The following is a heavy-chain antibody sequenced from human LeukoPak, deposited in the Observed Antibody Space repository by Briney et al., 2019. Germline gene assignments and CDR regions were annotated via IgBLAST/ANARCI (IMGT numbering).Heavy chain of an antibody. V-gene: IGHV4-34*09. J-gene: IGHJ4*02. D-gene: IGHD1-1*01. Sequence: KTSETLSLTCAVYGGSFSGYYWSWIRQPPGKGLEWIGEINHSGSTYYNPSLKSRVTISVDTSKNQFSLKLSSVTAADTAVYYCARGDWNDVGGYYFDYWGQGTLVTVSS. CDR3: ARGDWNDVGGYYFDY. CDR2: INHSGST. CDR1: GGSFSGYY.